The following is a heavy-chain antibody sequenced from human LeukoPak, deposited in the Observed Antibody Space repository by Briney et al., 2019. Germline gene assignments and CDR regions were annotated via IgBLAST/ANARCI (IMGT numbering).Heavy chain of an antibody. V-gene: IGHV3-23*01. J-gene: IGHJ4*02. Sequence: GGSLRLSCAASGFTFSTYVMSWVRQAPGKGLEWVSGISDGGDYTYYADSVKGRFTISRDNSKNTLYLQMNSLRADDTAVYHCAKEKKSGGWPIDYWGQGALVTVSS. CDR2: ISDGGDYT. CDR1: GFTFSTYV. CDR3: AKEKKSGGWPIDY. D-gene: IGHD2-15*01.